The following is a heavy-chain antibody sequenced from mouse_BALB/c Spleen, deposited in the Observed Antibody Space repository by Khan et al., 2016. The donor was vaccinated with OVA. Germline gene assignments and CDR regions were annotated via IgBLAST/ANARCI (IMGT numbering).Heavy chain of an antibody. CDR1: GFSLSDYG. Sequence: QVQLKQSGPGLVAPSQNLSITCTVSGFSLSDYGVSWIRQPPGKGLEWLGVIWGGGRTYYNSALKSRLSISKDNSKSQVFLKMSSLQSDATAMFYCAKGVWSYYYTLDYWGQGTSVTVSA. CDR2: IWGGGRT. CDR3: AKGVWSYYYTLDY. J-gene: IGHJ4*01. V-gene: IGHV2-6-5*01.